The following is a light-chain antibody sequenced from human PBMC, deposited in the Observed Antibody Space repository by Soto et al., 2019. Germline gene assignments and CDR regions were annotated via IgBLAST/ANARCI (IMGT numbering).Light chain of an antibody. Sequence: IQITPSPTSWSASVGDRVNINCPASHGNNSFLAWYQQKPGKAPKVLIYAAFSLQSGVPSRFSGSGSGTDFTLTISSLQPEDFATYYCQQTNTFPLTFGGGTKVEIK. CDR3: QQTNTFPLT. CDR1: HGNNSF. J-gene: IGKJ4*01. V-gene: IGKV1D-12*01. CDR2: AAF.